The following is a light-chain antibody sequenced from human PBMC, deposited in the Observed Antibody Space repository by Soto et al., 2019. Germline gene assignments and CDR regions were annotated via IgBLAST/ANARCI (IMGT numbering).Light chain of an antibody. Sequence: DIQMTQSPSTLSASVGDRVTITCRASQSISGWLAWYQQKPGKAPELLIYDASSLQSGVPLRFSGSGSGTEFTLTFSSLQPDDFATYYCQQYSTYPYTFGQGTKLEIK. V-gene: IGKV1-5*01. CDR3: QQYSTYPYT. CDR2: DAS. J-gene: IGKJ2*01. CDR1: QSISGW.